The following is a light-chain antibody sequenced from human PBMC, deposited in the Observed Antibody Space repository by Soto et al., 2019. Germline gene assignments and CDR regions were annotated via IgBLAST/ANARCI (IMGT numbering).Light chain of an antibody. CDR1: SSNIGTYT. J-gene: IGLJ2*01. CDR3: SSYISSTTLVV. V-gene: IGLV1-44*01. Sequence: QSVLTQPPSASGTPGQRVTISCSGTSSNIGTYTVNWYQQLPGTAPKLLIYTDYQRPSGVPDRFSGSKSGTSASLAINGLHSEDEADYFCSSYISSTTLVVFGGGTKLTVL. CDR2: TDY.